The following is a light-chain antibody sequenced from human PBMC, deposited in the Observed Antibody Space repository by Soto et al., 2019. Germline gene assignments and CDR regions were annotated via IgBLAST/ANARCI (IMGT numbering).Light chain of an antibody. J-gene: IGKJ5*01. CDR1: QSVRSDY. CDR3: QQYDNSIT. Sequence: EIMLTQSPDTLSLSPGESATLSCRASQSVRSDYLAWYQQKPGRAPRLLIYGASSRATGIPDRFSGSGSGTDFTLTISRLEPEDFAMFYCQQYDNSITFGQGTRLEIE. V-gene: IGKV3-20*01. CDR2: GAS.